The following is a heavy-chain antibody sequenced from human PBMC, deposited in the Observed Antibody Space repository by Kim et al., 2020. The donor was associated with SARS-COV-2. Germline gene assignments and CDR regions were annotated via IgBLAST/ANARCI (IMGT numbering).Heavy chain of an antibody. J-gene: IGHJ6*02. CDR2: IYYSGST. Sequence: SETLSLTCTVSGGSISSYYWSWIRQPPGKGLEWIGYIYYSGSTNYNPSLKSRVTISVDTSKNQFSLKLSSVTAADTAVYYCARDLTAITMVRGVRTARLYGMDVWGQGTTVTVSS. CDR1: GGSISSYY. V-gene: IGHV4-59*01. CDR3: ARDLTAITMVRGVRTARLYGMDV. D-gene: IGHD3-10*01.